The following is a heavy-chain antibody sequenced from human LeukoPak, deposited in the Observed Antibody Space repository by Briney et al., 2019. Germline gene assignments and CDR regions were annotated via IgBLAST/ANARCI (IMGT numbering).Heavy chain of an antibody. V-gene: IGHV3-23*01. J-gene: IGHJ3*02. D-gene: IGHD3-22*01. CDR2: ISVSGGST. Sequence: GGSLTLSCAASGFTVSSSYLTWVRQAPGKGLEWVSAISVSGGSTYYADSVKGRFTISRDNSKNTLYLQMSSRRAEETAVYYCADYYDSSGYINDAFDIWGQGRTVTVSS. CDR1: GFTVSSSY. CDR3: ADYYDSSGYINDAFDI.